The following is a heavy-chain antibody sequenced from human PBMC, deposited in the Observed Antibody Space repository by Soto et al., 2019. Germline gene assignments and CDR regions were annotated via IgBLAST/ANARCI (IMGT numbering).Heavy chain of an antibody. CDR1: EFTFSSYS. D-gene: IGHD3-9*01. CDR2: VNGGGDIT. J-gene: IGHJ6*03. V-gene: IGHV3-23*01. Sequence: GGSLRLSCAASEFTFSSYSMIWVRQAPGKGLEWVSGVNGGGDITYYAESVKGRFTISRDNSKNTLYLQMNSLRAEDTAVYYCTKGRYFDWLYPDYYYMDVWGKGTTVTVSS. CDR3: TKGRYFDWLYPDYYYMDV.